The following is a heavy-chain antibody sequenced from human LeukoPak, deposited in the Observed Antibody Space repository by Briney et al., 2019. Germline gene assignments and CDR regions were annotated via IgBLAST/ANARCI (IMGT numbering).Heavy chain of an antibody. D-gene: IGHD2-2*01. CDR1: GGTFSSYA. CDR2: IIPIFGTA. J-gene: IGHJ3*02. CDR3: ASYNIVVVPAATLHAFDI. Sequence: GASVKVSCKASGGTFSSYAISWVRQAPGQGLEWMGGIIPIFGTANYAQKFQGRVTITADESTSTAYMKLSSLRSEDTAVYYCASYNIVVVPAATLHAFDIWGQGTMVTVSS. V-gene: IGHV1-69*13.